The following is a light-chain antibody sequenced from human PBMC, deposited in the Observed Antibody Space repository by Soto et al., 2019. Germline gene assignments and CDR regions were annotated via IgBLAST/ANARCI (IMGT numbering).Light chain of an antibody. CDR2: GAS. CDR3: QQYNNWPWT. CDR1: QSVSSN. V-gene: IGKV3-15*01. Sequence: EIVMTQSPATLSLSPGERATLSCRASQSVSSNLAWYQQKPCQAPRLLIYGASTRATGIPARFSGSGSGTEFTLTISSLQSEDFAVYYCQQYNNWPWTFGQGTKVELK. J-gene: IGKJ1*01.